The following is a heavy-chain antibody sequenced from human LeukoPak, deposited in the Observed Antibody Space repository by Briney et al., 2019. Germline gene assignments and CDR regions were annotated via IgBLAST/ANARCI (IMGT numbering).Heavy chain of an antibody. Sequence: SETLSLTCTVSGGSISSYYWSWIRQLPGKGLEWIGYIYYSGSTNYNPSLKSRVTISVDTSKNQFSLKLSSVTAADTAVYYCARGGKLERALTDFDYWGQGTLVTVSS. CDR3: ARGGKLERALTDFDY. V-gene: IGHV4-59*01. CDR1: GGSISSYY. D-gene: IGHD1-1*01. CDR2: IYYSGST. J-gene: IGHJ4*02.